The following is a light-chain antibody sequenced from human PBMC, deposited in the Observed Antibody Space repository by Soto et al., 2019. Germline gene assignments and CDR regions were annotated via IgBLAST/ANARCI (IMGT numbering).Light chain of an antibody. V-gene: IGKV1-39*01. Sequence: DIQMTQSPSSLSASVEDRVIITCRASQSISNHLNWYQQKPGKAPKLLIFAASSLQSGVPSRFSGSRSGTEFTLTISSLQPDDFATYYCQQYNSFWTFGQGTKV. CDR2: AAS. J-gene: IGKJ1*01. CDR1: QSISNH. CDR3: QQYNSFWT.